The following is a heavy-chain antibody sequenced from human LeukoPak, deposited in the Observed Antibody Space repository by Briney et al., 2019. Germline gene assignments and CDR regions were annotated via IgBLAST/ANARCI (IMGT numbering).Heavy chain of an antibody. Sequence: SETLSLTCTVSGGSISSYYWSWIRQPPGKGLEWIGYIYYSGSTNYNPSLKSRVTISVDTSKNQFSLKLSSVTAADTAVYYCARVRCSSTSCPFDYWGQGTLVTVSS. J-gene: IGHJ4*02. D-gene: IGHD2-2*01. CDR1: GGSISSYY. CDR2: IYYSGST. V-gene: IGHV4-59*01. CDR3: ARVRCSSTSCPFDY.